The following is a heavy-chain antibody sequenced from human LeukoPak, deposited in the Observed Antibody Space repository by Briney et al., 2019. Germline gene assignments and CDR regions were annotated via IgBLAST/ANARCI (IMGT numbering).Heavy chain of an antibody. Sequence: GGSLRLSCAASGFTFDSYAMRWVRQAPGKGLEWVSSISGSGGSTYYVDFVKGRFTISRDNSKNTLHLQMNSLRAEDTAVYYCAKGRASGTLYYYGMDVWGKGTTVTVSA. D-gene: IGHD1-1*01. CDR2: ISGSGGST. CDR3: AKGRASGTLYYYGMDV. J-gene: IGHJ6*04. V-gene: IGHV3-23*01. CDR1: GFTFDSYA.